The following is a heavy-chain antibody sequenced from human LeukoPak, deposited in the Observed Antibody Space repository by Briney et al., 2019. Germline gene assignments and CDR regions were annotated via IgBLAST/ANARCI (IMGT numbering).Heavy chain of an antibody. CDR3: ATFSRYYYDSSGITHRDH. D-gene: IGHD3-22*01. CDR2: ISAYNGNT. CDR1: GYTFTSYG. J-gene: IGHJ4*02. Sequence: ASVKVSCKASGYTFTSYGISWVRQAPGQGLEWMGWISAYNGNTNYAQKLQGRVTMTTDTSTSTAYMELRSLRSDDTAVYYCATFSRYYYDSSGITHRDHWGQGTLVTVSS. V-gene: IGHV1-18*01.